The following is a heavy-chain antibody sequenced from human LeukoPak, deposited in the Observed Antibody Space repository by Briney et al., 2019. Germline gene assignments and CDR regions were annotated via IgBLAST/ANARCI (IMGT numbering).Heavy chain of an antibody. CDR1: GGSISSGGYY. CDR3: ARYPKNLIVPEGVWYFDL. V-gene: IGHV4-31*03. CDR2: IYYSGST. Sequence: PSQTLSLTCTVSGGSISSGGYYWSWIRQHPGKGLEWIGYIYYSGSTYYNPSLKSRVTISVDTSKNQFSLKLSSVTAADTAVYYCARYPKNLIVPEGVWYFDLWGRGTLVTVSS. D-gene: IGHD2-2*01. J-gene: IGHJ2*01.